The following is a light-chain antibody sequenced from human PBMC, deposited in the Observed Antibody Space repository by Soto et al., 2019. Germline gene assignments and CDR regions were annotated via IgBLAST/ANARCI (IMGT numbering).Light chain of an antibody. CDR2: DVT. CDR1: GSDVGGYNY. CDR3: CSYAGSYTLV. Sequence: QSALTQPRSVSGSPGQSVTISCTGTGSDVGGYNYVSWYQQHPGKAPKLMINDVTKRPSGVPDRFSGSKSGNTASLTISGLQAEDEADYYCCSYAGSYTLVFGGGTKLTV. V-gene: IGLV2-11*01. J-gene: IGLJ2*01.